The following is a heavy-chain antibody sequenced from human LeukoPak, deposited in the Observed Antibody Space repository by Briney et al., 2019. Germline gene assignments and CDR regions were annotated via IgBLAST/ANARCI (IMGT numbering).Heavy chain of an antibody. Sequence: GGSLRLSCAASGFTFSSYGMSWVRQAPGKGLEWVANIKQDGSEKYYVDSVKGRFTISRDNAKNTLYLQMNSLRAEDTAVYYCARDQTKWEPLRRRDYYYMDVWGKGTTVTVSS. J-gene: IGHJ6*03. D-gene: IGHD1-26*01. CDR2: IKQDGSEK. CDR1: GFTFSSYG. CDR3: ARDQTKWEPLRRRDYYYMDV. V-gene: IGHV3-7*01.